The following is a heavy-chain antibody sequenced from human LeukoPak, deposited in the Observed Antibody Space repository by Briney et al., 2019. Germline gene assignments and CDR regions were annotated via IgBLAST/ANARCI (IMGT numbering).Heavy chain of an antibody. V-gene: IGHV1-8*01. CDR3: ARRAVIAAAGTIGY. D-gene: IGHD6-13*01. CDR2: MNPNSGNT. CDR1: GYTFTSYD. J-gene: IGHJ4*02. Sequence: ASVKVSCKASGYTFTSYDINWVRQATGQGLEWMGWMNPNSGNTGYAQKFPGRVTMTRNTSISTAYMELSSLRSEDTAVYYCARRAVIAAAGTIGYWGQGTLVTVSS.